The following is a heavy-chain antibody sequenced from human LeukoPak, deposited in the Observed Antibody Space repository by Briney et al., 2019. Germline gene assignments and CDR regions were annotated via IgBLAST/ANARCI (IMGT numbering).Heavy chain of an antibody. CDR1: GFTFSSYW. CDR3: ARDSRYDYYYRDV. D-gene: IGHD6-25*01. CDR2: INSDGSST. V-gene: IGHV3-74*01. Sequence: GGSLRLSCAASGFTFSSYWMHWVRHAPGKGLVWVSRINSDGSSTSYADSVKGRFTISRDNAKNTLYLRKDSLRAADTAWCYCARDSRYDYYYRDVWGKGTTVTVSS. J-gene: IGHJ6*03.